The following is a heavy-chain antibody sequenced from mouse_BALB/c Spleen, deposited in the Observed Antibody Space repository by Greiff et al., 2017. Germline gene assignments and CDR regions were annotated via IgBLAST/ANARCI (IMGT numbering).Heavy chain of an antibody. D-gene: IGHD2-4*01. CDR2: ISSGGSYT. V-gene: IGHV5-9-3*01. CDR1: GFTFSSYA. Sequence: EVNVVESGGGLVKPGGSLKLSCAASGFTFSSYAMSWVRQTPEKRLEWVATISSGGSYTYYPDSVKGRFTISRDNAKNTLYLQMSSLRSEDTAMYYCARERTMITTGGFAYWGQGTLVTVSA. CDR3: ARERTMITTGGFAY. J-gene: IGHJ3*01.